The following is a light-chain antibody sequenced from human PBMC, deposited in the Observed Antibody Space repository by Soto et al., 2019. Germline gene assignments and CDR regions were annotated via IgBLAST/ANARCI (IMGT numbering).Light chain of an antibody. V-gene: IGKV3-20*01. CDR3: QEYGSSYT. CDR2: ETS. Sequence: EIVLTQSPGTLSLSPGERVTLSCRASRSVSSGYLAWYQQRPGQAPRLLIYETSSGATGVPARFSGSGSGTDFTLTISRLEPEDAAVYYCQEYGSSYTFGQGTKLEIK. J-gene: IGKJ2*01. CDR1: RSVSSGY.